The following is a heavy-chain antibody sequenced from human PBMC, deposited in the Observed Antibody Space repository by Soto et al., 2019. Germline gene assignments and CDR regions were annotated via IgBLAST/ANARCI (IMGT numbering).Heavy chain of an antibody. D-gene: IGHD6-19*01. CDR2: IIPIFGTA. V-gene: IGHV1-69*13. Sequence: ASVKVSCKASGGTFSRYAISWVLQAPGQGLEWMGGIIPIFGTANYAQKFQGRVTITADESASTAYMELSSLRSEGTAVYYCARAYGAVAGHWFDPWGQGTLVTVSS. J-gene: IGHJ5*02. CDR1: GGTFSRYA. CDR3: ARAYGAVAGHWFDP.